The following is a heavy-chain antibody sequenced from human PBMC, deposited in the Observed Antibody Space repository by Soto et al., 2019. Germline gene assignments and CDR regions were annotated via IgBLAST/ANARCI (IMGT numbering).Heavy chain of an antibody. V-gene: IGHV4-39*02. CDR2: IYYGGST. CDR1: GGSINNNNYY. J-gene: IGHJ4*02. D-gene: IGHD2-15*01. Sequence: SETLSLTCTVSGGSINNNNYYWAWIRQPPGKGLSWIASIYYGGSTYYNSSLKSRVTISRDTSKNHFSLRLTSMTAADTAVYYCATVLVGATRHPDSDSWGQGTLVTVSS. CDR3: ATVLVGATRHPDSDS.